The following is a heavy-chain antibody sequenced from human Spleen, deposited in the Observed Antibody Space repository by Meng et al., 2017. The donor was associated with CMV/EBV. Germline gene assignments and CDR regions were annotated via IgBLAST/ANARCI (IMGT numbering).Heavy chain of an antibody. V-gene: IGHV3-30*09. CDR2: IAYGGGNK. Sequence: WGGREPGRGVEGGGGIAYGGGNKGYADSVKGRFAISRDNAKNTVYLQMNSLSPDDTAVYYCARAMTTVAPGDSWGQGTLVTVSS. CDR3: ARAMTTVAPGDS. D-gene: IGHD4-23*01. J-gene: IGHJ4*02.